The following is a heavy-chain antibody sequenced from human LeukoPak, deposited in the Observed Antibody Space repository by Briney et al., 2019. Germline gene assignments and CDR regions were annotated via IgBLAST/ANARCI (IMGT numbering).Heavy chain of an antibody. CDR2: IFASGST. CDR3: ARDPIGGYGSGSYSNY. J-gene: IGHJ4*02. D-gene: IGHD3-10*01. CDR1: GGSISANY. V-gene: IGHV4-4*07. Sequence: SETLSLTCTVSGGSISANYWSWVRQPAGKGLEWIGRIFASGSTNYNPSLKSRVTMSVDTSKNQFSLNLTSVTAADTAVYYCARDPIGGYGSGSYSNYWGQGTLVTVSS.